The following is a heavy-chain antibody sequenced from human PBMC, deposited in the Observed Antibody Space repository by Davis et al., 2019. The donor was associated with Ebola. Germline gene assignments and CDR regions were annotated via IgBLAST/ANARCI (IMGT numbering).Heavy chain of an antibody. Sequence: GESLKISCAASGFTFSSYWMSWVRQAPGKGLEWVANIKQDGSEKYYVDSVKGRFTISRDNAKNSLYLQMNSLRAEDTAVYYCARDPYYYGSGSYYNWGQGTLVTVSS. D-gene: IGHD3-10*01. CDR3: ARDPYYYGSGSYYN. J-gene: IGHJ4*02. CDR1: GFTFSSYW. CDR2: IKQDGSEK. V-gene: IGHV3-7*03.